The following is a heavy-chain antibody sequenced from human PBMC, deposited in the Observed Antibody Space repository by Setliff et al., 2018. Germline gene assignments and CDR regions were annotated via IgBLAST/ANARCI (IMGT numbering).Heavy chain of an antibody. CDR1: GGTFTNFG. CDR2: IMPIFGTT. Sequence: SVKVSCKASGGTFTNFGISWVRQAPGQGLEWMGGIMPIFGTTNYAQKFRGRVTIITDESTSTAFMQLSSLRSEDTAVYYCVREGVDSRSSTDYRYYMDVWGKGTTVTVSS. J-gene: IGHJ6*03. CDR3: VREGVDSRSSTDYRYYMDV. D-gene: IGHD3-22*01. V-gene: IGHV1-69*05.